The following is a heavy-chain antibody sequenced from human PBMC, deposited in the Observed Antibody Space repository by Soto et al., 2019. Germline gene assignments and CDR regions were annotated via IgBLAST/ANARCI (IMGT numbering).Heavy chain of an antibody. CDR3: AREIVVVPAAIFNWFDL. CDR2: INAGNGNT. D-gene: IGHD2-2*02. Sequence: GASVKVSCKASGYTFTSYAMHWVRQAPGQGLEWMGWINAGNGNTKYSQKFQGRVTITRDTSASTAYMELSSLRSEDTAVYYCAREIVVVPAAIFNWFDLWGQGTLVTVSS. V-gene: IGHV1-3*01. CDR1: GYTFTSYA. J-gene: IGHJ5*02.